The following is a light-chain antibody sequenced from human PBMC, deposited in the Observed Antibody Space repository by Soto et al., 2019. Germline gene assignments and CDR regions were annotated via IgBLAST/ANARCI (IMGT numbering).Light chain of an antibody. V-gene: IGKV1-5*01. J-gene: IGKJ1*01. CDR3: QQYETFSGT. CDR1: QSVSGW. CDR2: DAS. Sequence: DIQMTQAPSTLSASLGDTVTVTFRASQSVSGWFAWYQQKPGEAPKLLIYDASDLPRGVPSRFSGSGSGTKFTLTIASLQPDDFATYYCQQYETFSGTFGPGTKVDIK.